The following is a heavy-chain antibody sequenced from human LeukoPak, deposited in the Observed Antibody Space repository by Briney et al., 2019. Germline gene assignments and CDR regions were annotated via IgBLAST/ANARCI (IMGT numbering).Heavy chain of an antibody. D-gene: IGHD1-26*01. CDR3: ARERGEGGSYYGWFDP. CDR1: RYTFTSYY. Sequence: ASVKVSCKASRYTFTSYYMHWVRQAPGQGLEWMGIINPSGGSTSYAQKFQGRVTMTRDMSTSTVYMELSSLRSEDTAVYYCARERGEGGSYYGWFDPWGQGTLVTVSS. CDR2: INPSGGST. V-gene: IGHV1-46*01. J-gene: IGHJ5*02.